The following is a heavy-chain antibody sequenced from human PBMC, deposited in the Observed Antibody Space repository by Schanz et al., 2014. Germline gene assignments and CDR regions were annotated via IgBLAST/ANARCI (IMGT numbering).Heavy chain of an antibody. CDR1: GFTFSNYW. D-gene: IGHD6-13*01. Sequence: EVQLLESGGGLIQPGGSLRLSCAASGFTFSNYWMHWVRQAPGKGLVWVSRINGDGSRTAYADSVKGRFTISRDNAKNTLYLQMNSLRAGDAAVYYCARGLIAAAGGAFDYWGQGTLVAVSA. J-gene: IGHJ4*02. CDR2: INGDGSRT. V-gene: IGHV3-74*02. CDR3: ARGLIAAAGGAFDY.